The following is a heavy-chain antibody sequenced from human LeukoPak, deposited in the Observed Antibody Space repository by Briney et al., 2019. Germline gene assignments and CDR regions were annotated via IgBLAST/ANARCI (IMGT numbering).Heavy chain of an antibody. CDR3: AKDGPWFRSGQYYFDY. Sequence: PGGSLRLSCAASGFTFDDYAMHWVRQAPGKGLEWVSGITWNSGSIGYADSVKGRFTISRDNAKNSLYLQMNSLRAEDTALYYCAKDGPWFRSGQYYFDYWGQGTLVTVSS. CDR2: ITWNSGSI. J-gene: IGHJ4*02. V-gene: IGHV3-9*01. CDR1: GFTFDDYA. D-gene: IGHD6-19*01.